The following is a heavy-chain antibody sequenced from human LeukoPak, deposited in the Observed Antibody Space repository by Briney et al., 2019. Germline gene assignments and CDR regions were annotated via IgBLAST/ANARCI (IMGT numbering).Heavy chain of an antibody. CDR2: INWNGGST. D-gene: IGHD6-13*01. Sequence: GGSLRLSCAASGFTFDDDGMSWVRQAPGKGLEWVSGINWNGGSTGYADSVKGRFTISRDNAKNSLYLQMNSLRAEDTALYYCARDGSYSSSWKFDIWGQGTMVTVSS. J-gene: IGHJ3*02. V-gene: IGHV3-20*04. CDR1: GFTFDDDG. CDR3: ARDGSYSSSWKFDI.